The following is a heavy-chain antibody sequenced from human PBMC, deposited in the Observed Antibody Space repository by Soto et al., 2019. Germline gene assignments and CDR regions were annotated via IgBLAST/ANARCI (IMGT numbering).Heavy chain of an antibody. Sequence: KTSETLSLTCTVSGGSISSNTYYWGWIRQSPGKGLEWIGSIYYSGSSYYNPSLKSRVAISVDTSQNQFSLKLNSVTAADTAVYYCARQGCSSTRCYYYYYYYGMDVWGQGTTVTVSS. V-gene: IGHV4-39*01. CDR3: ARQGCSSTRCYYYYYYYGMDV. J-gene: IGHJ6*02. CDR2: IYYSGSS. D-gene: IGHD2-2*01. CDR1: GGSISSNTYY.